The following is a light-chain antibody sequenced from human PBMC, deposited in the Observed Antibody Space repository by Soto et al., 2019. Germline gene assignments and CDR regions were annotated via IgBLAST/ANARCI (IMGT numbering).Light chain of an antibody. V-gene: IGKV3-20*01. CDR3: QQCDTSPWT. CDR2: GAS. J-gene: IGKJ1*01. Sequence: EIALTQSPDTLSLSPAERATLSCRARQSVSSYLAWYQQKPGQAPRLLICGASSRATGIPDRFSGSGSGTDFTLAISRLEPGDSAVYFCQQCDTSPWTFGQGTKVDIK. CDR1: QSVSSY.